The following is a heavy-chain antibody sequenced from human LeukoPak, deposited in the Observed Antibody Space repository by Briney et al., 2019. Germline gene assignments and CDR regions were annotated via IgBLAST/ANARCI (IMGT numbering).Heavy chain of an antibody. D-gene: IGHD6-13*01. V-gene: IGHV1-69*04. J-gene: IGHJ4*02. CDR2: IIPILGIA. CDR1: GGTFSSYA. CDR3: ARSRERSSSLEYYFDY. Sequence: PVTVSCKASGGTFSSYAISWVRQAPGQGLEWMGRIIPILGIANYAQKFQGRVTITADKSTSTAYMELSSLRSEDTAVYYCARSRERSSSLEYYFDYWGQGTLVTVSS.